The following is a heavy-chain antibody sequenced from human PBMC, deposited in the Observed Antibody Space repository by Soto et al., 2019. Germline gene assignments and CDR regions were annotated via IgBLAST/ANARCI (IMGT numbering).Heavy chain of an antibody. CDR2: ISGSGGST. CDR1: GFTFRSYA. V-gene: IGHV3-23*01. J-gene: IGHJ4*02. CDR3: AKVPDYDFWSGYYLHFDY. Sequence: PGGSLRLSCAASGFTFRSYAMSWVRQAPGKGLEWVSAISGSGGSTYCADSVKGRFTISRENSKNTLYLQMNSLRAEDTAVYYCAKVPDYDFWSGYYLHFDYWGQGTLVTVSS. D-gene: IGHD3-3*01.